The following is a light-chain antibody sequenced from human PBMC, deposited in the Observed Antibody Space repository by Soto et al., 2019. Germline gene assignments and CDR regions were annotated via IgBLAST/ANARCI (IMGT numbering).Light chain of an antibody. Sequence: EIVLTQSPGTLSLSPGERATLSCRASQSVSSNYLAWYQQKPGQAPSLLIYGASSRATGIPDRVSGSGSGTDFTLTISRLEPEDFAMYYCQQYGSSPYTFGQGTKLEIK. CDR2: GAS. CDR1: QSVSSNY. J-gene: IGKJ2*01. V-gene: IGKV3-20*01. CDR3: QQYGSSPYT.